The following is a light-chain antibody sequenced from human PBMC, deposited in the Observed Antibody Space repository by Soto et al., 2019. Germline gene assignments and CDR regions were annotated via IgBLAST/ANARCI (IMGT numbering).Light chain of an antibody. J-gene: IGKJ4*01. CDR2: RAS. V-gene: IGKV3-20*01. CDR1: QSVSSNY. CDR3: QQYGSLPRT. Sequence: EIVLTQSPGTLSLSPGERATLSCRASQSVSSNYLAWYQQKPGQAPKVLIYRASSRATGIPDRFSGSGSGTDFTLTISRLEPEYSAVYYCQQYGSLPRTFGGGTKV.